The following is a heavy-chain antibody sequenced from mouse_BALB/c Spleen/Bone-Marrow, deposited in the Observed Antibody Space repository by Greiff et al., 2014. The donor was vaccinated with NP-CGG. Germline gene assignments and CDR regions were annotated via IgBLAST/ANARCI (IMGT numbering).Heavy chain of an antibody. V-gene: IGHV14-3*02. D-gene: IGHD2-4*01. CDR1: GFNIKDTY. J-gene: IGHJ3*01. CDR3: ARWVITTGFAY. CDR2: IDPANGNT. Sequence: VQLQQSGAELVKPGASVKLSCTASGFNIKDTYMHWVKQRPEQGLEWIGRIDPANGNTKYDPKFQGKATITADTSSDTAYLQHSSLTSEDTAVYYCARWVITTGFAYWGQGTLVTVSA.